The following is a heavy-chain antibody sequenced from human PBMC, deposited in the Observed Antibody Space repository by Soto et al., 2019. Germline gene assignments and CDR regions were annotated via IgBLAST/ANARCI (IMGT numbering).Heavy chain of an antibody. J-gene: IGHJ5*02. D-gene: IGHD5-12*01. CDR2: IYYSGST. V-gene: IGHV4-59*08. CDR3: ARGEWLPYSLWWFDP. Sequence: SETLSLTCTVSGGSISSYDWSWIRQPPGKGLEWIGYIYYSGSTNYNPSLKSRVTISVDTSKNQFSLKLSSVTAADTAVYYCARGEWLPYSLWWFDPWGQGTLVTVSS. CDR1: GGSISSYD.